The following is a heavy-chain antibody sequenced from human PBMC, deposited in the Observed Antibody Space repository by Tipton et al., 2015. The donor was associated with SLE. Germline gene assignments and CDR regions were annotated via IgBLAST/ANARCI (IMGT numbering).Heavy chain of an antibody. CDR2: IYYSGST. Sequence: TLSLTCTVSGGSISSYYWSWIRQPPGKGLEWIGYIYYSGSTNYNPSLKSRVTISVDTSKNQFSLKLSSVTAADTAVYYCARGILEWSDYWGQGTLVTVSS. D-gene: IGHD3-3*01. V-gene: IGHV4-59*12. J-gene: IGHJ4*02. CDR3: ARGILEWSDY. CDR1: GGSISSYY.